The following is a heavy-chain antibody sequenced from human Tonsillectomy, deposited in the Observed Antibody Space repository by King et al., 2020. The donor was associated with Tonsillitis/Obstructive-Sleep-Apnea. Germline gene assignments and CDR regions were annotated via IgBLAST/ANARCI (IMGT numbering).Heavy chain of an antibody. Sequence: QLQESGPGLVKPSETLSLTCSVSGGSVSSRDYYWGWIRQPPGKGLEWIASIYYNGDTYYNPSLESRVTISVDTSKNQFSLKLTSVTAADTSVYYGAIHAHVCNSYDYMDVWGKGTTVTVSS. CDR1: GGSVSSRDYY. CDR3: AIHAHVCNSYDYMDV. CDR2: IYYNGDT. D-gene: IGHD1-1*01. V-gene: IGHV4-39*01. J-gene: IGHJ6*03.